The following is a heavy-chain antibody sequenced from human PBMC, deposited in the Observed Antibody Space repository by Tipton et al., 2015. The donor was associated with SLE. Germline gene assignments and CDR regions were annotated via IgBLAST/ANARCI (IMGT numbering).Heavy chain of an antibody. CDR2: IYSGGST. CDR1: GYSISSGYY. V-gene: IGHV4-59*01. CDR3: ARVGNYDLDY. J-gene: IGHJ4*02. Sequence: TLSLTCVVSGYSISSGYYWGWFRQPPGKGLEWIGYIYSGGSTNYNPSLKSRVTMSVHPSKGQFSLKLSSVTAADTAVYYCARVGNYDLDYWGQGTLVTVSS. D-gene: IGHD3-3*01.